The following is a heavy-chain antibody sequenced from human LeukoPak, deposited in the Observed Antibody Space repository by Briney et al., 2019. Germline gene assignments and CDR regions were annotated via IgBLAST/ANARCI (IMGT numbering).Heavy chain of an antibody. CDR2: IYPGDSDT. Sequence: GESLKISCQGSGYSFTSYWIGWVRQMLGKGLEWMGIIYPGDSDTRYSPSFQGQVTISADKSISTAYLQWSSLKASDTAMYYCARLLKHRIAVAGTGGIDYWGQGTLVTVSS. CDR1: GYSFTSYW. CDR3: ARLLKHRIAVAGTGGIDY. D-gene: IGHD6-19*01. V-gene: IGHV5-51*01. J-gene: IGHJ4*02.